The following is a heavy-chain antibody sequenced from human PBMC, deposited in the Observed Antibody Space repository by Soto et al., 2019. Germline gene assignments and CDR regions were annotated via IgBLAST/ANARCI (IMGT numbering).Heavy chain of an antibody. CDR1: GFTFRSYA. J-gene: IGHJ4*02. D-gene: IGHD3-10*01. V-gene: IGHV3-30*04. CDR3: ARSRSGAVADSFDF. Sequence: GGSLRLSCAASGFTFRSYAIHWVRKAPGKGLEWVAVISRDGSNKYYVDSVKGRFTISRDNSKDTVYLQMNSLRDEDSAMFYCARSRSGAVADSFDFWGQGTLVTVSS. CDR2: ISRDGSNK.